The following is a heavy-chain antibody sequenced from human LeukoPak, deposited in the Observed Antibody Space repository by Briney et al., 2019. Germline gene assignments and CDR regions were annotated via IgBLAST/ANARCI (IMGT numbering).Heavy chain of an antibody. CDR2: TYYSGST. CDR1: GGSISSSSYY. J-gene: IGHJ4*02. V-gene: IGHV4-39*01. CDR3: ARHDFLGEYYYDSSGYPPFDY. D-gene: IGHD3-22*01. Sequence: PSETLSLTCTVSGGSISSSSYYWGWIRQPPGKGLEWLGSTYYSGSTYYNPSLKSRVTISVDTSKNQFSLKLSSVTAADTAVYYCARHDFLGEYYYDSSGYPPFDYWGQGTLVTVSS.